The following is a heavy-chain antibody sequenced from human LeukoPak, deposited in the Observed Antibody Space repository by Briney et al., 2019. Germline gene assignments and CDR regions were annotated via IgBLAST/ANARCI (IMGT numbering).Heavy chain of an antibody. V-gene: IGHV3-11*06. CDR1: GFTFTDYY. CDR2: ISHSSTYT. Sequence: PGGSLRLSCAASGFTFTDYYIHWIRQAPGKGLGWVSCISHSSTYTIYADSVKGRFIISRDNAENSLYLQMNSLRPEDTAMYYCARGLRRDGYNFVYSGEGTLVTVYS. D-gene: IGHD5-24*01. CDR3: ARGLRRDGYNFVY. J-gene: IGHJ4*02.